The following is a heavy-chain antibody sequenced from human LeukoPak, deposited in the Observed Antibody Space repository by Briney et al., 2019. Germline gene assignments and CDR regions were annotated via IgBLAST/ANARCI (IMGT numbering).Heavy chain of an antibody. Sequence: HPGGSLRLSCAASGFTFNNYWMRWVRQAPGKGLVWVSRISKDGSTTNYADSVKGRFTISRDNAKNTLYLQMNSLTAEDTALYYCARGASSGYRIDYWGQGTLVTVSS. CDR2: ISKDGSTT. V-gene: IGHV3-74*01. CDR1: GFTFNNYW. CDR3: ARGASSGYRIDY. J-gene: IGHJ4*02. D-gene: IGHD5-18*01.